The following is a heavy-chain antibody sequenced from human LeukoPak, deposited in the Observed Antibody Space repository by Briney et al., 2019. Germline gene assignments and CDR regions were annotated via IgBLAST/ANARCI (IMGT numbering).Heavy chain of an antibody. J-gene: IGHJ4*02. CDR3: ARWGLGPSFDY. CDR2: INAGSDYI. Sequence: GGSLRLSCAASGFMFTGYSMTWVRQAPGKGLEWISYINAGSDYIYYADSVEGRFTISRDNAKNSVSLQMNSLRAEDTAVYYCARWGLGPSFDYWGQGTLVTVSS. CDR1: GFMFTGYS. D-gene: IGHD1-26*01. V-gene: IGHV3-21*05.